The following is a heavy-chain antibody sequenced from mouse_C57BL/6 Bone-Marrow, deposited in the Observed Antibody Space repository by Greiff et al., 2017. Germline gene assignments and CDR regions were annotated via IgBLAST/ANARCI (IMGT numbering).Heavy chain of an antibody. CDR3: ARSSYYCSYYFDY. J-gene: IGHJ2*01. CDR1: GFSLTSYA. D-gene: IGHD1-1*01. Sequence: QVQLKESGPGLVAPSQSLSISCTVSGFSLTSYAISWVRQPPGKGLEWLGVICTGGGTNYYSALKSRQSISKDNSKSQVFLKMNSLQTDYTARYYCARSSYYCSYYFDYWGQGTTLTVSS. V-gene: IGHV2-9-1*01. CDR2: ICTGGGT.